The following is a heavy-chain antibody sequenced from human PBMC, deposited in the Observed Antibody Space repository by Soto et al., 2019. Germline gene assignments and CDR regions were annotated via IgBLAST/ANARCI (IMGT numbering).Heavy chain of an antibody. J-gene: IGHJ6*02. D-gene: IGHD2-21*01. Sequence: GGSLRLSCAASGFTFSSYAMSWVRQAPGKGLECVSAISGSGGSTYYADSVKGRFTISRDNSKNTLYLQMNSLRAEDTAVYYCASIPSGGLGVLIGSYYYYGMDVWGQGTTVTVSS. V-gene: IGHV3-23*01. CDR3: ASIPSGGLGVLIGSYYYYGMDV. CDR1: GFTFSSYA. CDR2: ISGSGGST.